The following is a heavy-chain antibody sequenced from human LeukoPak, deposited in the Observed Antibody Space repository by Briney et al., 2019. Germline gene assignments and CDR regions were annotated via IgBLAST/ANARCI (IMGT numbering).Heavy chain of an antibody. J-gene: IGHJ5*02. CDR3: ARAYYDFWSGPGAPDWFDP. D-gene: IGHD3-3*01. CDR2: IYYSGSI. Sequence: SWVRQPPGKGMEWIGYIYYSGSIYYNPSLKSRVTISVDTSKNQFSLKLSSVTAADTAVYYCARAYYDFWSGPGAPDWFDPWGQGTLVTVSS. V-gene: IGHV4-30-4*08.